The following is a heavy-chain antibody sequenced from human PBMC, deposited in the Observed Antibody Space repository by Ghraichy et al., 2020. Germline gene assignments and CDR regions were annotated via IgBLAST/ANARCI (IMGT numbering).Heavy chain of an antibody. CDR3: ARRIIGTTDGMDV. J-gene: IGHJ6*02. CDR1: GFTFSDHY. D-gene: IGHD1-7*01. V-gene: IGHV3-72*01. Sequence: GGSLRLSCAASGFTFSDHYMDWVRQAPGKGLEWVGRTRNRANSYTTEYAASVTGRFTISRDDSKNSLYLQMNSLKTGDTAVYFCARRIIGTTDGMDVWGQGTTVTVSS. CDR2: TRNRANSYTT.